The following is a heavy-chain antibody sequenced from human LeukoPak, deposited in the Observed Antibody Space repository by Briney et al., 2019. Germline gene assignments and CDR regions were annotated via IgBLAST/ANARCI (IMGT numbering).Heavy chain of an antibody. CDR3: ASGRTDIVVVPATLRNYFFDY. J-gene: IGHJ4*02. CDR2: TYYRSKWSN. D-gene: IGHD2-2*01. Sequence: SQTLSLTCAISGDSVSSNSAAWNWIRQSPSRGLEWLGRTYYRSKWSNDYAVSVKSRVIINTDTSKNQFSLQLNSVTPEDTAVYYCASGRTDIVVVPATLRNYFFDYWGQGTLVTVSS. V-gene: IGHV6-1*01. CDR1: GDSVSSNSAA.